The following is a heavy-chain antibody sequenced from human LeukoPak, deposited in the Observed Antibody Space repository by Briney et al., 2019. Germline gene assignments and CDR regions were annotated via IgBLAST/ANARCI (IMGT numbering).Heavy chain of an antibody. CDR2: ISAYNGNT. CDR1: GYTFTSYG. V-gene: IGHV1-18*01. D-gene: IGHD6-13*01. CDR3: ARVRFLLVPRDAFDI. Sequence: ASVKVPCKASGYTFTSYGISWVRQAPGQGLEWMGWISAYNGNTNYAQKLQGRVTMTTDTSTSTAYMELRSLRSDDTAVYYCARVRFLLVPRDAFDIWGQGTMVTVSS. J-gene: IGHJ3*02.